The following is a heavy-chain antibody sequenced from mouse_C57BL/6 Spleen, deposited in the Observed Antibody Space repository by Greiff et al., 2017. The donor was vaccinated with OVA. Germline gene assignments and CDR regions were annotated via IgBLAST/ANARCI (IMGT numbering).Heavy chain of an antibody. CDR3: ARSRDALDY. J-gene: IGHJ3*01. Sequence: QVQLQQPGAELVRPGSSVKLSCKASGYTFTSYWMHWVKQRPIQGLEWIGNIDPSDSETHYNQKFKDKATLTVDKSSSTAYLQLRSLTSEDSAVYYSARSRDALDYWGQGTPVTVSA. D-gene: IGHD3-3*01. CDR1: GYTFTSYW. V-gene: IGHV1-52*01. CDR2: IDPSDSET.